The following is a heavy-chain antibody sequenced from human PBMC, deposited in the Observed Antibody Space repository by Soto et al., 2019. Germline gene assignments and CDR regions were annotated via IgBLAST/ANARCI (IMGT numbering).Heavy chain of an antibody. J-gene: IGHJ3*02. CDR2: ISGSGGST. CDR1: GFTFSNFA. D-gene: IGHD1-26*01. CDR3: AKDPVVGTRRAFDI. V-gene: IGHV3-23*01. Sequence: EVQLLESGGGLVQPGGSLRLSCAASGFTFSNFAMNWVRQAPGKGLEWVSAISGSGGSTYYADSVKGRFTISRDNSKNTQYMKMNSLRAEDTAVYYCAKDPVVGTRRAFDIWGQGTMVTVSS.